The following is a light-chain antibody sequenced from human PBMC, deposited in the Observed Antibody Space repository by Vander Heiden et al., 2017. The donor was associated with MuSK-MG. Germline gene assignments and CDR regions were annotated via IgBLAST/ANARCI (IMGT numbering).Light chain of an antibody. J-gene: IGKJ4*01. Sequence: DIVMTQSPLSLPVTPGEPASISCRSSQSLLYSNGNNYLDWYLQKPGQSPQLLISLGSTRASGVPDRFSGSGSGTDFTLNISRLEAEDVGVYYCRQARQTPFTFGGGTKLQIK. CDR2: LGS. CDR3: RQARQTPFT. V-gene: IGKV2-28*01. CDR1: QSLLYSNGNNY.